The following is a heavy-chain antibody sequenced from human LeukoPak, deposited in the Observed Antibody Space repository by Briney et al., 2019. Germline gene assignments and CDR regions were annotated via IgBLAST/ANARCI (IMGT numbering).Heavy chain of an antibody. J-gene: IGHJ4*02. CDR2: IYHSGST. CDR3: GRYNSGYYYYFDY. Sequence: NPSETLSLTCAVSGYSISNGYYWGWIRQPPGKGLEWIGSIYHSGSTYYNASLKSRVTISVDTSKNQFSLKLSSVTAADTAVYYCGRYNSGYYYYFDYWGQGTLVTVSS. D-gene: IGHD3-22*01. CDR1: GYSISNGYY. V-gene: IGHV4-38-2*01.